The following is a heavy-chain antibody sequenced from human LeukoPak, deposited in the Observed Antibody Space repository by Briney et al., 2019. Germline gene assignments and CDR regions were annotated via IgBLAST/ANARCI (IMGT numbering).Heavy chain of an antibody. V-gene: IGHV4-39*07. CDR3: ASQLGSVVRGFGY. Sequence: PSETLSLTCTVSGGSISSSSYYWGWIRQPPGKGLEWIGSIYYSGSTYYNPSLKSRITISVDTSKNQFSLKLSSVTAADTAVYYCASQLGSVVRGFGYWGQGTLVTVSS. J-gene: IGHJ4*02. CDR1: GGSISSSSYY. D-gene: IGHD4-23*01. CDR2: IYYSGST.